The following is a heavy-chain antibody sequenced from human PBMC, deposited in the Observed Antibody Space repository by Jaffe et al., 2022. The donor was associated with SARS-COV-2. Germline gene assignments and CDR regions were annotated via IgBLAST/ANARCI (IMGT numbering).Heavy chain of an antibody. CDR2: INTDGSTI. D-gene: IGHD6-13*01. CDR3: ARASAGMDY. Sequence: EVQLVESGGDLVQPGGSLRLSCAASGFTFSSSWMDWVRQAPGEGLVWVARINTDGSTISYADSVKGRFTISRDNAGNTLYLQMNSLRAEDTAVYYCARASAGMDYWGQGTLVTVSS. CDR1: GFTFSSSW. J-gene: IGHJ4*02. V-gene: IGHV3-74*01.